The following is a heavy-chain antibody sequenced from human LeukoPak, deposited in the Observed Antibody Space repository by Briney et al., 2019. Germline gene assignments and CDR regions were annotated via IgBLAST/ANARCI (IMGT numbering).Heavy chain of an antibody. CDR3: ARDEYAGSPGYFDH. CDR1: GFTFSSYS. CDR2: ISGSGSYL. D-gene: IGHD2-2*01. Sequence: GGSLRLSCAASGFTFSSYSMNWVRQAPGKGLEWVSCISGSGSYLYYTDSVKGRFTVSRDNARNSLYLQMNSLRAEDTAVYYCARDEYAGSPGYFDHRDQGTLVTVSS. V-gene: IGHV3-21*01. J-gene: IGHJ4*02.